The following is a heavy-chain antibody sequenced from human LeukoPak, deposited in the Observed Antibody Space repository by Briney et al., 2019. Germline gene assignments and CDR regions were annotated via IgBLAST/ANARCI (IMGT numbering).Heavy chain of an antibody. CDR1: GFTFSSYG. Sequence: QPGGSLRLSCAASGFTFSSYGMHWVRQAPGKGLEWVAVISYDGSNKYYADSVKGRFTISRDNSKNTLYLQMNSLRAEDTAVYYCAKDRPRGWFGESLDYWGQGTLVTVSS. CDR2: ISYDGSNK. D-gene: IGHD3-10*01. J-gene: IGHJ4*02. CDR3: AKDRPRGWFGESLDY. V-gene: IGHV3-30*18.